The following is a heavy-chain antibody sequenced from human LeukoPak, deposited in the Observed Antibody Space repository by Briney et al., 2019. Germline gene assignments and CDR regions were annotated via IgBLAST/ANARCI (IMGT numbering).Heavy chain of an antibody. Sequence: ALVKVSCKASGYTFTGYYMHWVRQAPGQGLEWMGWINPNSGGTNYAQKFQGRVTMTRDTSISTAYMELSRLRSDDTAVYYCARLDIVVVPAGTRNNWFDPWGQGTLVTVSS. J-gene: IGHJ5*02. CDR3: ARLDIVVVPAGTRNNWFDP. D-gene: IGHD2-2*01. CDR2: INPNSGGT. CDR1: GYTFTGYY. V-gene: IGHV1-2*02.